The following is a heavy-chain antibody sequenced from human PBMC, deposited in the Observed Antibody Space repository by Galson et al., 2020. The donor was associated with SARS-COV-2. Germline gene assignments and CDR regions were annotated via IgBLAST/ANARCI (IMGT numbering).Heavy chain of an antibody. CDR1: GFTFSSYG. V-gene: IGHV3-30*18. J-gene: IGHJ6*02. CDR2: ISYDGSNK. Sequence: GESLKISCAASGFTFSSYGMHWVRQAPGKGLEWVAVISYDGSNKYYADSVKGRFTISRDNSKNTLYLQMNSLRAEDTAGYYCAKEEQWLGGSNGDDYYYYYGMDVWGQGTTVTVSS. CDR3: AKEEQWLGGSNGDDYYYYYGMDV. D-gene: IGHD6-19*01.